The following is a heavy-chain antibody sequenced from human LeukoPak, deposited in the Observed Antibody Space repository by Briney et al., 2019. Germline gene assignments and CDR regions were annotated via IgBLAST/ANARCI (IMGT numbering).Heavy chain of an antibody. J-gene: IGHJ4*02. CDR2: ISYDGSNK. D-gene: IGHD2-15*01. V-gene: IGHV3-30*03. CDR1: GFTFSSYG. Sequence: GGSLRLSCAASGFTFSSYGMHWVRQAPGKGLEWVAVISYDGSNKYYADSVKGRFTISRDNSKNTLYLQMNSLRAEDTAVYYCATTSLIKGYCRGGSCHYGRDYWSQGTLVTVSS. CDR3: ATTSLIKGYCRGGSCHYGRDY.